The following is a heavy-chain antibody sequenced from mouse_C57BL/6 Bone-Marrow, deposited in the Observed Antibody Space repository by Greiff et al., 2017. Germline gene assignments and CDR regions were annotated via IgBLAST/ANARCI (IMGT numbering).Heavy chain of an antibody. D-gene: IGHD3-3*01. V-gene: IGHV1-64*01. J-gene: IGHJ4*01. CDR3: ARAGTNYAMDY. Sequence: QVQLQQPGAELVKPGASVKLSCKASGYTFTSYWMHWVKKRPGQGLEWIGMIHPNSGSTNYNEKFKSKATLTVDKSSSTAYMQLSSLTSEDSAVYYCARAGTNYAMDYWGQGTSVTVSS. CDR2: IHPNSGST. CDR1: GYTFTSYW.